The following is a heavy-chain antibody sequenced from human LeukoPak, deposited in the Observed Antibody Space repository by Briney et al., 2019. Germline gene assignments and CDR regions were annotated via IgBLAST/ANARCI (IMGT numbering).Heavy chain of an antibody. Sequence: ASVKVSCKASGYTFTSYGISWVRQAPGQGLEWMGWISAYNGNTNYAQKLQGRVTMTTDTSTSTAYMELRSLRSEDTAVYYCARVGYYYGSGSYYKVPSHWFDPWGQGTLVTVSS. D-gene: IGHD3-10*01. CDR2: ISAYNGNT. V-gene: IGHV1-18*01. J-gene: IGHJ5*02. CDR1: GYTFTSYG. CDR3: ARVGYYYGSGSYYKVPSHWFDP.